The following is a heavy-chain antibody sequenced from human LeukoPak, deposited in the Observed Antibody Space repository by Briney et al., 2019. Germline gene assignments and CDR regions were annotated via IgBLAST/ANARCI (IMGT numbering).Heavy chain of an antibody. V-gene: IGHV1-18*01. CDR3: ARLYCSGGSCYLRPSWFDP. CDR2: ISAYNGNT. D-gene: IGHD2-15*01. J-gene: IGHJ5*02. Sequence: GASVKVSCKASGYTFTSYGISWVRQAPGQGLEWMGWISAYNGNTNYAQKLQGRVTMTTDTSTSTAYMELRSLRSDDTAVYYCARLYCSGGSCYLRPSWFDPWGQGTLVTVSS. CDR1: GYTFTSYG.